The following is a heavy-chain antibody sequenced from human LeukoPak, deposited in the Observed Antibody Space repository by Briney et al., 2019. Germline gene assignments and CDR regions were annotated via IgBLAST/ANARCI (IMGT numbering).Heavy chain of an antibody. CDR1: GFTFSSYT. Sequence: GSLRLSCAASGFTFSSYTMNWVRQAPGKGLEWIGSIYHTGSTYHNPSLKSRVTISVDTSKNQFSLQVSSVTAADTAVYYCAIRVGATRAPYFDYWGQGNLVTVSS. D-gene: IGHD1-26*01. V-gene: IGHV4-38-2*01. J-gene: IGHJ4*02. CDR3: AIRVGATRAPYFDY. CDR2: IYHTGST.